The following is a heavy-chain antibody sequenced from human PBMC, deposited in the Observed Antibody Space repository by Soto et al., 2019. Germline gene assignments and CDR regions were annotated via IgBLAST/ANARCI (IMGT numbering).Heavy chain of an antibody. CDR2: FSAYNGNT. V-gene: IGHV1-18*01. CDR3: ARDRSSGGSRNWFDP. J-gene: IGHJ5*02. Sequence: ASVKVSCKASGYTFTSYGISWVRQAPGQGLEWMGWFSAYNGNTNYAQKLQGRVTMTTDTSASTAYMELRSLRSDDTAVYYCARDRSSGGSRNWFDPWGQGTLVTVSS. D-gene: IGHD2-15*01. CDR1: GYTFTSYG.